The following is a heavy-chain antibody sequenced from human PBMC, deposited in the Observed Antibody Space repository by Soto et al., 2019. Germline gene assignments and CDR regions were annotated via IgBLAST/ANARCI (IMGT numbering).Heavy chain of an antibody. Sequence: ASVKVSCKASGGTFSSYTISWVRQAPGQGLEWMGRIIPILGIANYAQKFQGRVTITADTSKNQFSLKLSSVTAADTAVYYCARVGSGYDPDLWDYYYYGMDVWGQGATVTVSS. CDR3: ARVGSGYDPDLWDYYYYGMDV. CDR2: IIPILGIA. V-gene: IGHV1-69*02. D-gene: IGHD5-12*01. CDR1: GGTFSSYT. J-gene: IGHJ6*02.